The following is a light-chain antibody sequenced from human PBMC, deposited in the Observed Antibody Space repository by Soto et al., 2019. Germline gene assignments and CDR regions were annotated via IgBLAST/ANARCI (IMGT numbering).Light chain of an antibody. J-gene: IGKJ5*01. CDR3: QQLKSYPLT. V-gene: IGKV1-9*01. CDR1: QGISTY. Sequence: DIQLTQSPSFLSASVGDRVIITCRASQGISTYLAWYQQKPGKAPKLLIHVASTLQSGVPSRFSGSGSGTEFTLTISSLQPEDFATYYCQQLKSYPLTFGQGTRLEI. CDR2: VAS.